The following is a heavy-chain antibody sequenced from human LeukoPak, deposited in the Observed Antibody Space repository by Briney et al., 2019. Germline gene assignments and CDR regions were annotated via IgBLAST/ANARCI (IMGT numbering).Heavy chain of an antibody. V-gene: IGHV1-18*01. Sequence: ASVKVSCKASGYTFTSYGISWVRQAPGQGLEWMGWISAYNGNTNYAQKLQGRVTMTTDTSTSTAYMELRSLRSDDTAVYYCARGPGRWFGELPKYFQHWGQGTLVTVSS. CDR1: GYTFTSYG. J-gene: IGHJ1*01. CDR3: ARGPGRWFGELPKYFQH. D-gene: IGHD3-10*01. CDR2: ISAYNGNT.